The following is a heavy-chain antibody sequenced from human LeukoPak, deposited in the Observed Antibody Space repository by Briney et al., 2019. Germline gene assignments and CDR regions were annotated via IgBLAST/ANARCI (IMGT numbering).Heavy chain of an antibody. J-gene: IGHJ4*02. D-gene: IGHD2-21*01. Sequence: SVKVSCKASGGTFSIYGISSGRQSPGQRLEWLGRVIPILDITTYAQKYQGRVTITADKSTGTAYMHLSGLRSEDTAVYYCARGPGVVIATVFDYWGQGTLVTVSP. CDR1: GGTFSIYG. V-gene: IGHV1-69*04. CDR3: ARGPGVVIATVFDY. CDR2: VIPILDIT.